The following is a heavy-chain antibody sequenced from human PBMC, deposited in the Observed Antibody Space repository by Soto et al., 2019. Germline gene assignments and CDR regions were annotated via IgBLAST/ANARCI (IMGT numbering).Heavy chain of an antibody. Sequence: PSETLSLTCTVSGGSISSSSYYWGWIRQPPGKGLEWIGSIYYSGSTYYNPSLKSRVTISVDTSKNQFSLKLSSVTAADTAVYYCASPNSSGWQFDYWGQGTLVTVSS. CDR1: GGSISSSSYY. J-gene: IGHJ4*02. D-gene: IGHD6-19*01. CDR3: ASPNSSGWQFDY. CDR2: IYYSGST. V-gene: IGHV4-39*01.